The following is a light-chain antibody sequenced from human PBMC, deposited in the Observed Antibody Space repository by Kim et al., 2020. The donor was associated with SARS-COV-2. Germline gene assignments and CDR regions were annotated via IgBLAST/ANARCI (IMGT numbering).Light chain of an antibody. CDR1: RVVSTYF. V-gene: IGKV3-20*01. CDR3: QQDNSPKT. Sequence: WPPEEAATPSWRTSRVVSTYFFGWYQQNPDQAPMVLIYASSRRASSIADRFSGSASGKVFTLTSSRLEAEDLAVYYCQQDNSPKTFGQGTKVDIK. CDR2: ASS. J-gene: IGKJ1*01.